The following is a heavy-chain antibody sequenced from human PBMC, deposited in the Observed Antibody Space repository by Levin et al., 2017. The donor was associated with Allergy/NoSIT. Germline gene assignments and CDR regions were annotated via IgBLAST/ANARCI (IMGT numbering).Heavy chain of an antibody. CDR3: ATDPRNLPRGYCSSTSCSEYFQH. CDR2: VDPEDGET. D-gene: IGHD2-2*01. CDR1: GYTFTDYY. V-gene: IGHV1-69-2*01. Sequence: PSASVKVSCKVSGYTFTDYYMHWVQQAPGKGLEWMGLVDPEDGETIYAEKFQGRVTITADTSTDTAYMELSSLRSEDTAVYYCATDPRNLPRGYCSSTSCSEYFQHWGQGTLVTVSS. J-gene: IGHJ1*01.